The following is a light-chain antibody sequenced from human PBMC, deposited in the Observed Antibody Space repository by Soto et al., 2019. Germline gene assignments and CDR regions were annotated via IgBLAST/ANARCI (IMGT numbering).Light chain of an antibody. Sequence: DIQMTQSPSTLSAFVGDRVTISCRASQSINIWLAWYQQKPGKAPKLLIYDASSLDSGVPSRFSGSGSGTEFTLTISSLHPDDFATYYCQQYNSHYVTFGGGTKVDIK. J-gene: IGKJ4*01. CDR1: QSINIW. CDR2: DAS. V-gene: IGKV1-5*01. CDR3: QQYNSHYVT.